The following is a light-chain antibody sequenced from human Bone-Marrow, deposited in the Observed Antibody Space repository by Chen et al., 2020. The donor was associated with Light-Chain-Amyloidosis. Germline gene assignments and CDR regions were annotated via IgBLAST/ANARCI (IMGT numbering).Light chain of an antibody. CDR3: QVWDRSSDRPV. J-gene: IGLJ3*02. CDR2: DDS. V-gene: IGLV3-21*02. CDR1: NIGSTI. Sequence: SYVLTLPSSVSLAPGQTATIACGGNNIGSTIVHWSQQTPGQAPLLVVYDDSDRPPGIPARLSGSNSGNTATLTISRVDAGDEADYYCQVWDRSSDRPVFGGGTKLTVL.